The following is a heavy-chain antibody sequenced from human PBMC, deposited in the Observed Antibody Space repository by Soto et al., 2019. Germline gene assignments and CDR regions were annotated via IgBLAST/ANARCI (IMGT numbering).Heavy chain of an antibody. CDR2: ISEDGSKK. J-gene: IGHJ6*02. V-gene: IGHV3-30-3*01. Sequence: QVQLVESGGGVVQPGRSLRLSCAASGFTFSSYAMHWVRQAPGKGLEWVAVISEDGSKKYYADSVKGRFTISRDNSKNTLYLQINSLSADDTAVYYCPRHHRYCISCPLYYYYGMALWGQGTTVTVSS. D-gene: IGHD6-13*01. CDR3: PRHHRYCISCPLYYYYGMAL. CDR1: GFTFSSYA.